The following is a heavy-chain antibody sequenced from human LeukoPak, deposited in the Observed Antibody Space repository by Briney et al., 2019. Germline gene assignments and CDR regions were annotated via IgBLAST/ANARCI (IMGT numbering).Heavy chain of an antibody. V-gene: IGHV3-74*01. D-gene: IGHD2-8*01. Sequence: PGGSLRLSCAASGFTFSSHWMHWVRQAPGKGLVWVSRINSDGSGTIYAASVKGRFTISRDNAKNTLDLQMNSLRAEDTAVYYCARGEKSWINGFDLWGQGTLATVSS. CDR1: GFTFSSHW. CDR2: INSDGSGT. CDR3: ARGEKSWINGFDL. J-gene: IGHJ4*02.